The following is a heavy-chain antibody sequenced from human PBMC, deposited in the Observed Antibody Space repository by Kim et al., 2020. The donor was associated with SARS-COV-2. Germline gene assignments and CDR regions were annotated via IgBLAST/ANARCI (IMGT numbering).Heavy chain of an antibody. V-gene: IGHV3-23*01. CDR3: AKVAVVDTDADY. D-gene: IGHD5-18*01. Sequence: YDADSVKGRFTGCRVNSKNTMYLHMNGLRAEDTAVYYGAKVAVVDTDADYWGQGTLVTVSS. J-gene: IGHJ4*02.